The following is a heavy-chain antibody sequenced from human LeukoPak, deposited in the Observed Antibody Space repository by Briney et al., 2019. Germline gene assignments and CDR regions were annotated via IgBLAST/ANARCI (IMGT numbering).Heavy chain of an antibody. CDR1: GGSFSGYY. CDR3: ARLHALRFLEWLPKHYFDY. CDR2: INHNGST. D-gene: IGHD3-3*01. J-gene: IGHJ4*02. V-gene: IGHV4-34*01. Sequence: SETLSLTCAVYGGSFSGYYWSWIRQPPGQGLEWIGEINHNGSTNYNPSLKSRVTISVDTSKNQFSLKLSSVTAADTAVYYCARLHALRFLEWLPKHYFDYWGQGTLVTVSS.